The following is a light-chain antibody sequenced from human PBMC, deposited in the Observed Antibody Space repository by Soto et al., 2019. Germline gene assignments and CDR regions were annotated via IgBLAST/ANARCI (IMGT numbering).Light chain of an antibody. CDR1: QSVTTRY. CDR3: QQYNNWPPIT. CDR2: GAS. V-gene: IGKV3-20*01. Sequence: EIVLTQSPVTLSLSPGEEATLSCRASQSVTTRYLAWYQQKPGQAPRLLMYGASNRATGIPDRFSGSGSGTDFTLTISGLEPEDFAVYYCQQYNNWPPITFGQGTRLEIK. J-gene: IGKJ5*01.